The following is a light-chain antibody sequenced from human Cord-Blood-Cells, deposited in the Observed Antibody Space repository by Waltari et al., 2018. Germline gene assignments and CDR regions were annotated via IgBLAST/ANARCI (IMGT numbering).Light chain of an antibody. J-gene: IGLJ3*02. CDR3: CSYAGSSTWV. V-gene: IGLV2-23*02. CDR1: SSDVGSYHL. Sequence: QSALTQPASVSGSPGQSITIPCTGTSSDVGSYHLVSWYQQPPGKAPKLMLYEVSKRPSGVSNRFSGSKSGNTASLTISGLQAEDEADYYCCSYAGSSTWVFGGGTKLTVL. CDR2: EVS.